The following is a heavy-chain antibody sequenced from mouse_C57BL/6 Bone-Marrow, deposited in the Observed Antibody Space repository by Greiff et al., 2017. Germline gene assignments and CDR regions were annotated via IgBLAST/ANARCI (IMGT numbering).Heavy chain of an antibody. V-gene: IGHV3-6*01. CDR1: GYSITSGYY. D-gene: IGHD1-3*01. CDR2: ISYDGSN. CDR3: ARVKGAVDY. J-gene: IGHJ4*01. Sequence: EVKLMESGPGLVKPSQSLSLTCSVTGYSITSGYYWNWIRQFPGNKLEWMGYISYDGSNNYNPSLKNRISITRDTSKNQFFLKLNSVTTEDTATYYCARVKGAVDYWGQGTSVTVSS.